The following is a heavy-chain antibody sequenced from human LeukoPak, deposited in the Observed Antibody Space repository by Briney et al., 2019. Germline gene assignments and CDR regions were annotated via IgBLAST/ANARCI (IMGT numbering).Heavy chain of an antibody. Sequence: PGGSLRLSCAASEFTFSSYSMNWVRQAPGKGLEWVSSISGSSRYIYYADSVEGRFTISRDNAKNSLYLQMNSLRAEDSAVYYCARGQEAVAGLGGPYFFDYWGQGTLVTVSS. V-gene: IGHV3-21*01. D-gene: IGHD6-19*01. J-gene: IGHJ4*02. CDR2: ISGSSRYI. CDR3: ARGQEAVAGLGGPYFFDY. CDR1: EFTFSSYS.